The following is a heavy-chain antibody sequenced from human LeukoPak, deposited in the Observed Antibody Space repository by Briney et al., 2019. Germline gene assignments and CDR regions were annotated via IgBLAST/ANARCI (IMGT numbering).Heavy chain of an antibody. J-gene: IGHJ4*02. CDR2: IIPILGIA. D-gene: IGHD3-22*01. V-gene: IGHV1-69*04. Sequence: GASVKVSCKASGGTFSSYAISWVRQAPGQGLEWMGRIIPILGIANYAQKFQGRVTITADKSTSTAYMELSSLRSEDTAGYYCASVGDYYDSSGYSPAFGYWGQGTLVTVSS. CDR1: GGTFSSYA. CDR3: ASVGDYYDSSGYSPAFGY.